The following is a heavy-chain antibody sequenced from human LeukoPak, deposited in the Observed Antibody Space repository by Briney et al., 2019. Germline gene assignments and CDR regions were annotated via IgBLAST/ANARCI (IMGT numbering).Heavy chain of an antibody. CDR2: ISAYNGNT. CDR1: GYTFTSYG. CDR3: ATDISRGYSYGDFDY. V-gene: IGHV1-18*01. J-gene: IGHJ4*02. D-gene: IGHD5-18*01. Sequence: ASVTVSCKASGYTFTSYGISWVRQAPGQGLEWMGWISAYNGNTNYAQKFQSRVIMTEDTSTDTAYMELRSLRSEDTAVYYCATDISRGYSYGDFDYWGQGTLVTVSS.